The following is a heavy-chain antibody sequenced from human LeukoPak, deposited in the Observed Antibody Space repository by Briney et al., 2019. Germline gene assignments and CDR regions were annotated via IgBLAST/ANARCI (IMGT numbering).Heavy chain of an antibody. CDR1: GGSISSSSYY. J-gene: IGHJ4*02. Sequence: SSETLSLTCTVSGGSISSSSYYWGWIRQPPGKGLEWIGYIYHSGSTYYNPSLKSRVTISVDRSKNQFSLKLSSVTAADTAVYYCASLLNDYGDYVDDYWGQGTLVTVSS. D-gene: IGHD4-17*01. V-gene: IGHV4-30-2*01. CDR2: IYHSGST. CDR3: ASLLNDYGDYVDDY.